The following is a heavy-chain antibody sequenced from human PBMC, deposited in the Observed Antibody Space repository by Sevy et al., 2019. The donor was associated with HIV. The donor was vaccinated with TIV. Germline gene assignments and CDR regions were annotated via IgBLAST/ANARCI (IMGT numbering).Heavy chain of an antibody. CDR3: ARDGGYNWFDP. J-gene: IGHJ5*02. CDR2: ISSSSSYI. V-gene: IGHV3-21*01. Sequence: GGSLRLSCLASGFTFNYYGFNWVRQAPGKGLEWVSSISSSSSYIYYADSVKGRFTISRDNAKNSLYLQMNSLRAEDTAVYYCARDGGYNWFDPWGQGTLVTVSS. D-gene: IGHD3-16*01. CDR1: GFTFNYYG.